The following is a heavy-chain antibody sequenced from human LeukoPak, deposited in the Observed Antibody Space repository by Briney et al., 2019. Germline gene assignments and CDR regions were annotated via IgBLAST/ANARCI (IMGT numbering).Heavy chain of an antibody. CDR1: GFTSSSYW. J-gene: IGHJ4*02. CDR3: ARVSGCSSPSCLGTFDY. Sequence: GGSLRLSWAASGFTSSSYWTSWVRQAPGKGLEWVANIKQDGSEKYYVDSVKGRFTISRDNAKNSLYLQMNSVRAEDTAVYYCARVSGCSSPSCLGTFDYWGQGTLVTVSS. D-gene: IGHD2-2*01. CDR2: IKQDGSEK. V-gene: IGHV3-7*01.